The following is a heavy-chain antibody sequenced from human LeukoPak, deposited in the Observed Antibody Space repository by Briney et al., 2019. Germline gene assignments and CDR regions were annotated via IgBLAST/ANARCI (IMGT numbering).Heavy chain of an antibody. D-gene: IGHD3-22*01. CDR2: IYPGDSDT. CDR3: ARTIAFYYDSSSYMDF. J-gene: IGHJ4*02. V-gene: IGHV5-51*01. CDR1: GYSFTSYW. Sequence: PGESLKISCKGSGYSFTSYWIGWVRQMPGKGLEWMGIIYPGDSDTRYSPSFQGQVTISVDKSISTAYLQWSSLKASDTAMYFCARTIAFYYDSSSYMDFWGQGTQVIVSS.